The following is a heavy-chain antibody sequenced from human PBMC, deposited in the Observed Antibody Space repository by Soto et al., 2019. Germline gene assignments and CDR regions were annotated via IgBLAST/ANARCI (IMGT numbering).Heavy chain of an antibody. CDR1: GGTFSSYT. V-gene: IGHV1-69*02. CDR2: IIPILGIA. D-gene: IGHD5-12*01. Sequence: GASVKVSCKASGGTFSSYTISWVRQAPGQGLEWMGRIIPILGIANYAQKFQGRVTITADKSTSTAYMELSSLRSEDTAVYYCARNGPRRGYSGYDFLGYWGQGTLVTVSS. J-gene: IGHJ4*02. CDR3: ARNGPRRGYSGYDFLGY.